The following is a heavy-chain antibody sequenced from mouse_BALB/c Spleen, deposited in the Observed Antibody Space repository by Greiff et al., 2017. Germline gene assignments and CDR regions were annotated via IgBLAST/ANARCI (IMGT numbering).Heavy chain of an antibody. CDR2: ISYSGST. J-gene: IGHJ4*01. V-gene: IGHV3-2*02. CDR1: GYSITSDYA. Sequence: ESGPGLVKPSQSLSLTCTVTGYSITSDYAWNWIRQFPGNKLEWMGYISYSGSTSYNPSLKSRISITRDTSKNQFFLQLNSVTTEDTATYYCARGGGYFAMDYWGQGTSVTVSS. CDR3: ARGGGYFAMDY.